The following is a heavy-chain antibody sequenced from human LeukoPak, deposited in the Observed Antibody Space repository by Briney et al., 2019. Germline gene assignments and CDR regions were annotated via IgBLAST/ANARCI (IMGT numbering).Heavy chain of an antibody. Sequence: GGSLRLSCAASGFTFSSYWMSWVRQAPGKGLVWVSRINSDGSSTSYADSVKGRFTISRDNAKNTLYLQMNSLRAEDTAVYYCARAKIPAARGFDPWGQGTLVTVSS. CDR2: INSDGSST. CDR1: GFTFSSYW. J-gene: IGHJ5*02. V-gene: IGHV3-74*01. D-gene: IGHD2-2*01. CDR3: ARAKIPAARGFDP.